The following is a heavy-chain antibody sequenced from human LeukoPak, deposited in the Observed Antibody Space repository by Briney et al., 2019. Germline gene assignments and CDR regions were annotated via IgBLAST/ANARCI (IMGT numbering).Heavy chain of an antibody. CDR1: GLTFSNYW. J-gene: IGHJ4*02. Sequence: GGSLRLSCAASGLTFSNYWMSWVRQAPGKGLEWLANIKQDGSEKYYVDSVQGRFTISRDNAKNSLYLQMNSLRAEDTAVYYCARKHFGGHGYDSWGQGTLVTVSS. V-gene: IGHV3-7*01. D-gene: IGHD4-23*01. CDR3: ARKHFGGHGYDS. CDR2: IKQDGSEK.